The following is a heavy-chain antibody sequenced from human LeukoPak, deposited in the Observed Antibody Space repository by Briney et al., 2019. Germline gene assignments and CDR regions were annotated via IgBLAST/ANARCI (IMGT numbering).Heavy chain of an antibody. J-gene: IGHJ4*02. CDR2: IIPIFGTA. D-gene: IGHD3-22*01. V-gene: IGHV1-69*13. CDR3: ARAYDSSGYLDYFDY. CDR1: GGPFSSYA. Sequence: ASVKVSCQASGGPFSSYAISWVRQAPGQGLEWMGGIIPIFGTANYAQKFQGRVTITADESTSTAYMELSSLRSEDTAVYYCARAYDSSGYLDYFDYWGQGTLVTVSS.